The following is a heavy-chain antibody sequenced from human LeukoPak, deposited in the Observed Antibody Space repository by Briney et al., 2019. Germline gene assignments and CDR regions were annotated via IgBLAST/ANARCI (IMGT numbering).Heavy chain of an antibody. CDR2: IYPGDSDT. J-gene: IGHJ3*02. CDR3: ARLSDYAFDM. CDR1: GYSFITYW. V-gene: IGHV5-51*01. Sequence: PGESLKISCKASGYSFITYWIGWVRQMPGKGLEWMGIIYPGDSDTRYSPSFQGQVTISADKSISTAYPQWNSLKASDTAIYYCARLSDYAFDMWGQGTMVTVSS.